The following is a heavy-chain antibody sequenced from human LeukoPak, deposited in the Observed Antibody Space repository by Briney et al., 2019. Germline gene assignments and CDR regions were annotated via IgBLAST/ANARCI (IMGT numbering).Heavy chain of an antibody. CDR3: ARGRGTYDY. Sequence: SETLSLTCTVSGGSISSYYWSWIRQPPGKGLEWIGYISYSGSTSYNPSLKSRVTISVDTSKNQFSLKLSSVTAADTAVYYCARGRGTYDYWGQGTLVTVST. CDR1: GGSISSYY. CDR2: ISYSGST. J-gene: IGHJ4*02. V-gene: IGHV4-59*01. D-gene: IGHD3-16*01.